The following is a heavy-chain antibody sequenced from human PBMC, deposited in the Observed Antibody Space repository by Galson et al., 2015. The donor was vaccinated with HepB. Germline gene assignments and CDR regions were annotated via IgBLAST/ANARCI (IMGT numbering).Heavy chain of an antibody. CDR1: GFTFSTYA. CDR2: IPDSGDKT. V-gene: IGHV3-23*01. J-gene: IGHJ4*02. CDR3: VNSVWLDS. D-gene: IGHD2-21*01. Sequence: SLRLSCAASGFTFSTYAMSWVRQAPGKGLEWVSVIPDSGDKTYYADSVKGRFTISRDNSKNTLYLQMNSLRVEDTAVYYCVNSVWLDSWGQGTLVTVSS.